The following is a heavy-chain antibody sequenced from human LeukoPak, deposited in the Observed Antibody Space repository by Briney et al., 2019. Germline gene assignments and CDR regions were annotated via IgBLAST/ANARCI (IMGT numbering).Heavy chain of an antibody. D-gene: IGHD3-10*01. J-gene: IGHJ4*02. CDR1: GGSISSGSYY. V-gene: IGHV4-61*02. CDR3: ARSYYGSGSYYYFDY. Sequence: SETLSLTCTVYGGSISSGSYYWSWIRQPAGKGLEWLGRIYSSGSTNHNPSLKSRVTISVDTSKNQFSLKLSSVIAADTAVYYCARSYYGSGSYYYFDYWGQGTLVTVSS. CDR2: IYSSGST.